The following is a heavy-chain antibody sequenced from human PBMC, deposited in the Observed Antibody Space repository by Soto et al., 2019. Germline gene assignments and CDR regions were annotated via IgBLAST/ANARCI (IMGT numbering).Heavy chain of an antibody. D-gene: IGHD4-4*01. CDR3: ARVARPSGNPLDY. Sequence: QVQLQESGPGLVKPSETLSLTCTVSGGSVSSGSYYWSWIRQPPGKGLEWIGYIYYSGSTNYNPSLKSRVTMSVDTSKNQFSLKLSSVTAADTAVYYCARVARPSGNPLDYWGQGTLVTVSS. CDR2: IYYSGST. CDR1: GGSVSSGSYY. V-gene: IGHV4-61*01. J-gene: IGHJ4*02.